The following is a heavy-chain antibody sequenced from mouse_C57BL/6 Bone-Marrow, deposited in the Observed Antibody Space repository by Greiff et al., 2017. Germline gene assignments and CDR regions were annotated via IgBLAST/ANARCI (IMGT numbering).Heavy chain of an antibody. Sequence: VKLQESGAELVKPGASVKISCKASGYAFSSYWMNWVKQRPGQGLAWIGQIFPGDGDTNYNGKFKGKATLTADKSSSTAYMQLSSLTSEASAVYFCARGAYWGQGTLVTVSA. CDR3: ARGAY. CDR2: IFPGDGDT. V-gene: IGHV1-80*01. J-gene: IGHJ3*01. CDR1: GYAFSSYW.